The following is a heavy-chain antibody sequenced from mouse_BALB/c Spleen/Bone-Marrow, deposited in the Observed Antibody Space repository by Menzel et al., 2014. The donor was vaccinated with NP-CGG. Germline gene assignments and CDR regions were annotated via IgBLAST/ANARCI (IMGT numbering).Heavy chain of an antibody. J-gene: IGHJ4*01. CDR2: IDPANGNT. Sequence: EVKLVESGAELVKPGASVKLSCTASGFNIKDTYMHWVKPRPEQGLEWIGRIDPANGNTKYDPKFQGKATITADTSSNTAYLQLSSLTSEDTAVYYCARWLLNYYAMDYRGQGTSVTVSS. CDR1: GFNIKDTY. D-gene: IGHD2-3*01. V-gene: IGHV14-3*02. CDR3: ARWLLNYYAMDY.